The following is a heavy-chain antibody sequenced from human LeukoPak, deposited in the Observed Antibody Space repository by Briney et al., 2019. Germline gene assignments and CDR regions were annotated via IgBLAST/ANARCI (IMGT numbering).Heavy chain of an antibody. D-gene: IGHD2/OR15-2a*01. J-gene: IGHJ5*02. CDR3: ARGGIERDWFDP. Sequence: ASVKVSCKASGYTFRGYYMHWVRQAPGHGLEWMGWINPNSGGTNYAQKFQGRVTMTRDTSISTAYLELSRLRSDDTAVYYCARGGIERDWFDPWGQGALVTVSS. CDR1: GYTFRGYY. V-gene: IGHV1-2*02. CDR2: INPNSGGT.